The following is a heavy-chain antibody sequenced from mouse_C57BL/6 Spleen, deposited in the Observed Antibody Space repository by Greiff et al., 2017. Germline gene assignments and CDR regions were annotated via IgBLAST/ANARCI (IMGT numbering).Heavy chain of an antibody. V-gene: IGHV1-61*01. CDR2: IYPSDSET. J-gene: IGHJ4*01. Sequence: QVQLQQSGAELVRPGSSVKLSCKASGYTFTSYWMDWVKQRPGQGLEWIGNIYPSDSETHYNQKFKDKATLTVDKSSSTAYMQLSSLTSEDSAVYYCARVNSSGYGYAMDYWGQGTSGTVSS. CDR1: GYTFTSYW. CDR3: ARVNSSGYGYAMDY. D-gene: IGHD3-2*02.